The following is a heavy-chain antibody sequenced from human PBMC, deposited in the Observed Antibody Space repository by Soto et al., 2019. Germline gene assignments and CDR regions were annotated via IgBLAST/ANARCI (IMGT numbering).Heavy chain of an antibody. CDR3: ASALWFGELWSYYFDY. D-gene: IGHD3-10*01. V-gene: IGHV4-39*01. CDR2: IYYSGST. CDR1: GGSISSSSYY. Sequence: PSETLSLTCTVSGGSISSSSYYWGWIRQPPGKGLEWIGSIYYSGSTYYNPSLKSRVTISVDTSKNQFSLKLSSVTAADTAVYYCASALWFGELWSYYFDYWGQGTLVTGSS. J-gene: IGHJ4*02.